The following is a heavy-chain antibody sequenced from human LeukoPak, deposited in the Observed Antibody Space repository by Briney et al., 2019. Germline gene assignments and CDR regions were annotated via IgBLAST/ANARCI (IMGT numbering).Heavy chain of an antibody. D-gene: IGHD6-6*01. V-gene: IGHV1-2*06. CDR3: ARDKGSLGIAARPRRAGLDY. J-gene: IGHJ4*02. CDR1: GYTFTGYY. Sequence: ASVKVSCKASGYTFTGYYMHWVRQAPGQGLEWMGRINTNSGGTNYAQKFQGRVTMTRDTSFSTAYMELSRLRSDDTAVYYCARDKGSLGIAARPRRAGLDYWGQGTLVTVSS. CDR2: INTNSGGT.